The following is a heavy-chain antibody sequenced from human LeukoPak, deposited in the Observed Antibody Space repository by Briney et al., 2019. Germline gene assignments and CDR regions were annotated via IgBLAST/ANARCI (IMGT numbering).Heavy chain of an antibody. D-gene: IGHD2-2*01. V-gene: IGHV1-18*01. CDR3: ARDGVVVPAAGGDYGMDV. CDR2: ISAYNGNT. CDR1: GYTFTSYG. J-gene: IGHJ6*02. Sequence: ASVKVSCKASGYTFTSYGISWVRQAPGQGLEWMGWISAYNGNTNYAQKLQGRVTMTTDTSTSTAYMELRSLRSDDTAVYYCARDGVVVPAAGGDYGMDVWGQGTTVTVSS.